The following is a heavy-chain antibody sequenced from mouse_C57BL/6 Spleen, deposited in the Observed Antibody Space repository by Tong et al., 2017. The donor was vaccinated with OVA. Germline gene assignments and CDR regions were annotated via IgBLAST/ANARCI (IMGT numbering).Heavy chain of an antibody. CDR2: INPSNGGT. Sequence: VQLQESGTELVKPGASVKLSCKASGYTFTSYWMHWVKQRPGQGLEWIGNINPSNGGTNYNEKFKGKATLTVDKSSRTAYMQLSSLTSEDSAVYNCARDYYGSSWGYYFDYWGQGTTLTVSS. D-gene: IGHD1-1*01. J-gene: IGHJ2*01. V-gene: IGHV1-53*01. CDR1: GYTFTSYW. CDR3: ARDYYGSSWGYYFDY.